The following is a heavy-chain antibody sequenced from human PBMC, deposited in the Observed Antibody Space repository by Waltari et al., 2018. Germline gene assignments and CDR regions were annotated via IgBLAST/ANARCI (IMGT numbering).Heavy chain of an antibody. Sequence: QITLKESGPTLVKPTQTLTLTCTFSGFSLSTSGVGVGWIRQPPGKALEWLALIYWNDDKRYSPSLKSRLTITKDTSKNQVVLTMTNIDPVDTATYYCAHWRLSGSRSGGYFDYWCQGTLVTVSS. D-gene: IGHD1-26*01. J-gene: IGHJ4*02. CDR2: IYWNDDK. CDR1: GFSLSTSGVG. V-gene: IGHV2-5*01. CDR3: AHWRLSGSRSGGYFDY.